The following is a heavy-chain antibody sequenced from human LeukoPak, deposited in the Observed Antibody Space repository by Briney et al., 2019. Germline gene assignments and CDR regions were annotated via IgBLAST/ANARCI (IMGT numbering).Heavy chain of an antibody. CDR3: ARGRTIFGVVTPPRVSDYYYGMDV. J-gene: IGHJ6*02. D-gene: IGHD3-3*01. CDR1: GGTFSSYA. V-gene: IGHV1-69*13. CDR2: IIPIFGTV. Sequence: GASVTVSCKASGGTFSSYAISWVRQAPGQGLEWMGGIIPIFGTVNYAQKFQGRVTITADESTSTAYMELSSLRSEDTAVYYCARGRTIFGVVTPPRVSDYYYGMDVRGQGTTVTVSS.